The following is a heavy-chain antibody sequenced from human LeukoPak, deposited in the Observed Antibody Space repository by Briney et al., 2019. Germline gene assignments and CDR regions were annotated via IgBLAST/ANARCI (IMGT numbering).Heavy chain of an antibody. Sequence: SVKVSCKASGFTFTSSAMQWVRQARGQRLEWIGWIVVGSGNTNYAQKFQERVTITRDMSTSTAYMELSSLRSEDTAVYYYAADTRGSSWYYYYYGMDVWGQGTTVTVSS. CDR2: IVVGSGNT. CDR3: AADTRGSSWYYYYYGMDV. D-gene: IGHD6-13*01. J-gene: IGHJ6*02. CDR1: GFTFTSSA. V-gene: IGHV1-58*02.